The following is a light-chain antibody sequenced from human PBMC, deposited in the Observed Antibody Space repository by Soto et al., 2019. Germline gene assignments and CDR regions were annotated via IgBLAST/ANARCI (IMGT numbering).Light chain of an antibody. CDR1: QSVSSSY. CDR2: GAS. Sequence: EIVLTQSPGTLSLSPGERATLSCRASQSVSSSYLAWYQQKPGQAPRLLIYGASSRATGIPDRFSGSGSGTDFTLTLSRLEPEDFAVYYCQQYGSSLPWTFGQGTTVEIK. J-gene: IGKJ1*01. CDR3: QQYGSSLPWT. V-gene: IGKV3-20*01.